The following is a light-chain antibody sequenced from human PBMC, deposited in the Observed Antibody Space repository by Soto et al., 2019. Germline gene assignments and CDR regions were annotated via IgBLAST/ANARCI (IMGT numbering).Light chain of an antibody. CDR2: GAS. CDR1: QSVSNN. V-gene: IGKV3-15*01. Sequence: EIVMTQSPATLSVSPGERATLSCMASQSVSNNLAWYQQKPGQAPRLLIYGASTRATGFPARFSGSGSGTEFTLTINSLQSEDFAVYYCQQYNNWPSTFGQGTKVEIK. J-gene: IGKJ1*01. CDR3: QQYNNWPST.